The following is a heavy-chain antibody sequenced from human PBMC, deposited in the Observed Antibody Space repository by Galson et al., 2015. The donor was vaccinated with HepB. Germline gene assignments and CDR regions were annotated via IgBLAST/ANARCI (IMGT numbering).Heavy chain of an antibody. CDR1: GFTFSSYS. V-gene: IGHV3-48*01. CDR3: ARERWELLNSRGRDYYYYYGMDV. D-gene: IGHD2-15*01. CDR2: ISSSSSTI. Sequence: SLRLSCAASGFTFSSYSMNWVRQAPGKGLEWVSYISSSSSTIYYADSVKGRFTISRDNAKNSLYLQMNSLRAEDTAVYYCARERWELLNSRGRDYYYYYGMDVWGQGTTVTVSS. J-gene: IGHJ6*02.